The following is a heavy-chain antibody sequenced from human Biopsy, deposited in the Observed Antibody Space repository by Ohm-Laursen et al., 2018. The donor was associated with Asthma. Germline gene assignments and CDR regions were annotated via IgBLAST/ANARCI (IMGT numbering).Heavy chain of an antibody. Sequence: SSVKVSCKAPGGTFSDFAISWVRQAPGQGLEWLGGIMTVFGTTNYAQKFQGRVTITADESTSTAYMEVTSLRSEDTAIYYCARCQVGYSSGWSLLLKKIYYSGMDVWGQGTAVTVSS. CDR3: ARCQVGYSSGWSLLLKKIYYSGMDV. CDR2: IMTVFGTT. J-gene: IGHJ6*02. V-gene: IGHV1-69*01. CDR1: GGTFSDFA. D-gene: IGHD6-19*01.